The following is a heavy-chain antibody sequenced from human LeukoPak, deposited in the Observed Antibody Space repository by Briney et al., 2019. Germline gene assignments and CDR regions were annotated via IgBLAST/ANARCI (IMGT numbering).Heavy chain of an antibody. V-gene: IGHV4-59*01. CDR1: GGSISSYY. D-gene: IGHD3-22*01. Sequence: SETLSLTCTVSGGSISSYYWSWIRKPPGTGLEWIGYIYYSGSTNYNPSLKSRVTISVDTAKNQFSLKLSSVTAADTAVYYCASSYDSSGSSVGYFDYWGQGTLVTVSS. CDR3: ASSYDSSGSSVGYFDY. CDR2: IYYSGST. J-gene: IGHJ4*02.